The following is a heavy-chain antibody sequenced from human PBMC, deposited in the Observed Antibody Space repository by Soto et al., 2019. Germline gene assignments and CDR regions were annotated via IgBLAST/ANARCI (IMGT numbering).Heavy chain of an antibody. CDR1: GFTFSSYG. CDR3: ARDNYDFWSGYLLKEAPNWFDP. CDR2: IWYDGSNK. Sequence: PGGSLRLSCAASGFTFSSYGMHWVRQAPGKGLEWVAVIWYDGSNKYYADSVKGRFTISRDNSKNTLYLQMNSLRAEDTAVYYCARDNYDFWSGYLLKEAPNWFDPWGQGTLVTVSS. V-gene: IGHV3-33*01. D-gene: IGHD3-3*01. J-gene: IGHJ5*02.